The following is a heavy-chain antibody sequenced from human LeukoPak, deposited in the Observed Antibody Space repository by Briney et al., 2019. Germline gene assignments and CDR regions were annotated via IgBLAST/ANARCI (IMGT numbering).Heavy chain of an antibody. CDR2: IYHSGST. V-gene: IGHV4-38-2*02. CDR3: ARDSIVPAAIGWFDP. Sequence: TSETLSLTCTVSGYSISSGYYWGWIRQPPGKGLEWIGSIYHSGSTYHNPSLKSRVTISVDTSKNQFSLKLSSVTAADTAVYYCARDSIVPAAIGWFDPWGQGTLVTVSS. D-gene: IGHD2-2*01. CDR1: GYSISSGYY. J-gene: IGHJ5*02.